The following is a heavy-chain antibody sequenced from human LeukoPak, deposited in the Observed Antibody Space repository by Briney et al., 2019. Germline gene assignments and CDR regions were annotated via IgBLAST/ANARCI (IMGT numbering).Heavy chain of an antibody. V-gene: IGHV1-2*02. CDR2: INPNSGGT. Sequence: ASVKLSCKASGYTFISYYIHWVRQAPGQGLEWMGWINPNSGGTNYAQKFQGRVTMTRDTSISTAYMELSRLRSDDTAVYYCARDCGGDDLLAFDIWGQGTMVTVSS. CDR1: GYTFISYY. CDR3: ARDCGGDDLLAFDI. J-gene: IGHJ3*02. D-gene: IGHD2-21*01.